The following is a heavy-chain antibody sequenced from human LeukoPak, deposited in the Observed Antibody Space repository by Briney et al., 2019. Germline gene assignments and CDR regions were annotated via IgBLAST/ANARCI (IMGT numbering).Heavy chain of an antibody. CDR3: ARAGLWFGETHYYYGMDV. CDR2: FNPNDGST. J-gene: IGHJ6*02. Sequence: ASVKVSCKASGYTFTSYYMHWVRQAPGQGLEWMGLFNPNDGSTTYAQKFQGRITMTRDTSTSTAYMELSSLRSEDTAVYYCARAGLWFGETHYYYGMDVWGQGTTVTVSS. D-gene: IGHD3-10*01. CDR1: GYTFTSYY. V-gene: IGHV1-46*01.